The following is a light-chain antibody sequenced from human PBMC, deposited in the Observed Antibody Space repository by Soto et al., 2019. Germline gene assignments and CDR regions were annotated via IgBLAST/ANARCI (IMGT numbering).Light chain of an antibody. V-gene: IGLV1-44*01. CDR3: AAWDDSLNGVL. Sequence: QSVLTQPPSASGTPGQRVTIACSGRSSNIGRHSVSWYQQLPGTAPKHLIYDNNQRPSGVPDRISGSRSGTSASLAISGLQSDDEADYYCAAWDDSLNGVLFGGGTKVTVL. CDR2: DNN. J-gene: IGLJ2*01. CDR1: SSNIGRHS.